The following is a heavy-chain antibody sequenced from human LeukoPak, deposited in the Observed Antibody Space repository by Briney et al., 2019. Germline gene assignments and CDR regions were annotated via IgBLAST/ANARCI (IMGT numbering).Heavy chain of an antibody. J-gene: IGHJ3*02. CDR1: GGSISSSSYY. V-gene: IGHV4-39*01. CDR3: ASWVEGIAAAVGAFDI. Sequence: PSETLSLTCTVSGGSISSSSYYWGWIRQPPGKGLEWIGSIYYSGSTYYNPSLKSRATISVDTSKNQFSLKLSSVTAADTAVYYCASWVEGIAAAVGAFDIWGQGTMVTVSS. D-gene: IGHD6-13*01. CDR2: IYYSGST.